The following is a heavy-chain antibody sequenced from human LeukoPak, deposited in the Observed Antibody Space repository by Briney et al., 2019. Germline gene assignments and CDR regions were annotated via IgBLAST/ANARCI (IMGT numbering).Heavy chain of an antibody. D-gene: IGHD3-3*01. V-gene: IGHV4-39*07. CDR1: GGSISSSSYY. J-gene: IGHJ4*02. CDR3: ARYPLLDY. Sequence: SETLSLTCTVSGGSISSSSYYWSWIRQPPGKGLEWIGEINHSGSTNYNPSLKSRVTISVDTSKNQFSLKLSSVTAADTAVYYCARYPLLDYWGQGTLVTVSS. CDR2: INHSGST.